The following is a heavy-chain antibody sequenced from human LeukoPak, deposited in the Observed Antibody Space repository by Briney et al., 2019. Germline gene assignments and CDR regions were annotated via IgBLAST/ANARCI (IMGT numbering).Heavy chain of an antibody. CDR1: GGSISSYY. J-gene: IGHJ3*02. Sequence: SETLSLTCTVSGGSISSYYWSWIRQPPGKGLEWIGYIYNSGSTNYNPSLKSRVTISVDTSKNQFSLKLSSVTAADTAVYYCARDVPLVGMGATRAFDIWGQGTMVTVSS. V-gene: IGHV4-59*01. D-gene: IGHD1-26*01. CDR2: IYNSGST. CDR3: ARDVPLVGMGATRAFDI.